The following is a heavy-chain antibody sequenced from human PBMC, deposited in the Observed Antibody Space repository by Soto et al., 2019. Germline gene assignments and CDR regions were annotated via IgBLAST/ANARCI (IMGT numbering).Heavy chain of an antibody. J-gene: IGHJ4*02. V-gene: IGHV3-30*18. D-gene: IGHD6-19*01. CDR2: ISYDGSNK. CDR3: AKDYVRAVAGVDY. CDR1: GFTVSSYG. Sequence: SLSVSGASSGFTVSSYGMHSVRQAPGKGLEWVAVISYDGSNKYYADSVKGRFTISRDNSKNTLYLQMNSLRAEDTAVYYCAKDYVRAVAGVDYWGQGTLVTVSS.